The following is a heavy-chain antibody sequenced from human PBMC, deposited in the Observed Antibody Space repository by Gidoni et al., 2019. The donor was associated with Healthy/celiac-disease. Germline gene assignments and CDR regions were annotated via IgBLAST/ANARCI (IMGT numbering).Heavy chain of an antibody. V-gene: IGHV4-31*03. CDR2: IYYSGST. CDR1: GGSISSGGYY. Sequence: QVQLQESGPGLVKPSQTLSLTCTVSGGSISSGGYYWSWIRQHPGKGLEWIGYIYYSGSTYYNPSLKSRVTISVDTSKNQFSLKLSSVTAADTAVYYCARVGGHRGTASARPDYWGQGTLVTVSS. J-gene: IGHJ4*02. CDR3: ARVGGHRGTASARPDY. D-gene: IGHD1-1*01.